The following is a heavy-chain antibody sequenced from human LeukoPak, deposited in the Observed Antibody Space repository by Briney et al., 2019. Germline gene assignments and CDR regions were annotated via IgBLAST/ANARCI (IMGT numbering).Heavy chain of an antibody. Sequence: GGSLRLSCAASGFTFSSYSMNWVRQAPGKGLEWVSSISSSSSYIYYADSVKGRFTISRDNAKNSLYLQMNSQRAEDTAVYYCAREGDGYNPDYRGQGTLVTVSS. CDR3: AREGDGYNPDY. CDR2: ISSSSSYI. CDR1: GFTFSSYS. V-gene: IGHV3-21*01. J-gene: IGHJ4*02. D-gene: IGHD5-24*01.